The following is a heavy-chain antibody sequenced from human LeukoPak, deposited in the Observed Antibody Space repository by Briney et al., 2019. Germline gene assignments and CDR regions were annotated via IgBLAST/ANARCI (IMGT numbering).Heavy chain of an antibody. Sequence: GASLSLSSAASGFTFSSYAMNWVRQPPEEGLGWVSGISARGGHTYYGDSVKGRFTIARDNSKNTLYLQMNSLRVEDTAVYYSAKDRLPLSSAYYYVPFDYWGQGTLVTVAS. J-gene: IGHJ4*02. D-gene: IGHD3-22*01. CDR1: GFTFSSYA. CDR2: ISARGGHT. V-gene: IGHV3-23*01. CDR3: AKDRLPLSSAYYYVPFDY.